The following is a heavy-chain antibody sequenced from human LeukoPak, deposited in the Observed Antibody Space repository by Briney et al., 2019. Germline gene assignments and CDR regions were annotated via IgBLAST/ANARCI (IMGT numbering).Heavy chain of an antibody. CDR2: INTDGTIT. V-gene: IGHV3-74*01. CDR1: GFTFSSYW. J-gene: IGHJ4*02. CDR3: ARDGERISTIGGVYWLDY. Sequence: QTGGSLRLSCAASGFTFSSYWMHWVRQAPGKGLVWVSHINTDGTITAYADSVKGRFTISRDNARNTLYLQMNSLRADDTAVYYCARDGERISTIGGVYWLDYWGQGILVTVSS. D-gene: IGHD3-16*01.